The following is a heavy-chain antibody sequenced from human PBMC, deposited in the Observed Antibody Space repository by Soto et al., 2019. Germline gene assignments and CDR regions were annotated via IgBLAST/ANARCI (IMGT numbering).Heavy chain of an antibody. CDR1: GYTFTSYD. J-gene: IGHJ6*03. D-gene: IGHD6-6*01. CDR3: AREVKYSSSEPASNYYYYMDV. CDR2: MNPNSGNT. V-gene: IGHV1-8*01. Sequence: GASVKVSCKASGYTFTSYDINWVRQATGQGLEWMGWMNPNSGNTGYAQKFQGRVTMTRNTSISTAYMELSSLRSEDTAVYYCAREVKYSSSEPASNYYYYMDVWGQGTTVTVSS.